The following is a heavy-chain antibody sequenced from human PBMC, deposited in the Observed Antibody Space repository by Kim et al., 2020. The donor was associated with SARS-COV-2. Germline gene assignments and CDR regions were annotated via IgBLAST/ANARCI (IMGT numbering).Heavy chain of an antibody. V-gene: IGHV1-69*01. D-gene: IGHD3-10*01. CDR3: ARSYYGSGPFGY. Sequence: NYPQKFQGRVTITADESTSTAYMELSSLRSEDTAVYYCARSYYGSGPFGYWGQGTLVTVSS. J-gene: IGHJ4*02.